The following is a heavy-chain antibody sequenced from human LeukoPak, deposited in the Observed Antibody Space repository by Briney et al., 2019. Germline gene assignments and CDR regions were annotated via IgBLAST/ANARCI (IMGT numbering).Heavy chain of an antibody. CDR2: MNPNSGNT. CDR3: ARGDWAPEY. D-gene: IGHD3-9*01. J-gene: IGHJ4*02. Sequence: ASVKVSCKASGYTFTGYYIHWVRQAPGQGLEWMGWMNPNSGNTGYAQKFQGRVTMTRNTSISTAYMELSSLRSEDTAVYYCARGDWAPEYWGQGTLVTVSS. V-gene: IGHV1-8*02. CDR1: GYTFTGYY.